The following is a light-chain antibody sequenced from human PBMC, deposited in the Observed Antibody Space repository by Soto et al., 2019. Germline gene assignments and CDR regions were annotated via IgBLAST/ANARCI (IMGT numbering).Light chain of an antibody. CDR3: QQFNFYTIS. CDR1: QGISSY. Sequence: IHFNDTPCVLSTNIKVTLTNTFRASQGISSYLAWYQQKPGKAPKFLIYAASTLQSGVPSRFRGSESGTEFTLTISSLQPEDFATYCCQQFNFYTISFAQVALPEIK. CDR2: AAS. V-gene: IGKV1-9*01. J-gene: IGKJ5*01.